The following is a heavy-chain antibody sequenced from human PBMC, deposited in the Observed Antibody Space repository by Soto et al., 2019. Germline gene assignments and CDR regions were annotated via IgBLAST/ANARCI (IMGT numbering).Heavy chain of an antibody. CDR1: GFTFSSYG. D-gene: IGHD6-13*01. CDR2: IWYDGSNK. J-gene: IGHJ3*02. CDR3: ASVQKLANHDAFDI. V-gene: IGHV3-33*01. Sequence: GGSLRLSCAASGFTFSSYGMHWVRQAPGKGLEWVAVIWYDGSNKYYADSVKGRFTISRDNSKNTLYLQMNSLRAEDTAVYYSASVQKLANHDAFDIWGQGTMVNVSS.